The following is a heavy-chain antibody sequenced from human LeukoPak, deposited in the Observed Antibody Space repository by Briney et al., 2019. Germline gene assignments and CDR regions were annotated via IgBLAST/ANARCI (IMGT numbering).Heavy chain of an antibody. D-gene: IGHD3-10*01. J-gene: IGHJ4*02. Sequence: SETLSLTCTVSGGSISNYYWTWIRQPPGKGLEWIGSIYYDGSTNYNPSLKSRVTISLDTPKNQFSLKLSSVTAADTAVYYCARDGGYGSGSALWGQGTLITVSS. CDR1: GGSISNYY. V-gene: IGHV4-59*01. CDR2: IYYDGST. CDR3: ARDGGYGSGSAL.